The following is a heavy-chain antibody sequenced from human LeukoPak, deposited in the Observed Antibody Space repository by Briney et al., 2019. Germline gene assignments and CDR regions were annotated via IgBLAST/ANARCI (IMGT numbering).Heavy chain of an antibody. J-gene: IGHJ4*02. CDR3: ATHYYDSSGYYSPDS. Sequence: GGSLRLSCAASGFIFSSYAMNWVRQAPGKGLEWVALISYDGSNKYYVDSVKGRFTISRDNSQNTLYLQMDSLRAEDTAVYYCATHYYDSSGYYSPDSWGQRTLVTVSS. D-gene: IGHD3-22*01. CDR2: ISYDGSNK. V-gene: IGHV3-30*04. CDR1: GFIFSSYA.